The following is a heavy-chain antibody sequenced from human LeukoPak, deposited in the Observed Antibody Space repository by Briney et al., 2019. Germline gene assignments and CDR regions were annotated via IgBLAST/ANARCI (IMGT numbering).Heavy chain of an antibody. CDR3: ARAGYSSSWYPYY. Sequence: ASGKLSCKASGYTFTSNGISGARQTPGQVLVWMVWISAYNGNTNYAQKLQGRVTMTTDTSTSTAYMELRSLRSDDTAVYYCARAGYSSSWYPYYWGQGTLVTVSS. J-gene: IGHJ4*02. V-gene: IGHV1-18*01. D-gene: IGHD6-13*01. CDR2: ISAYNGNT. CDR1: GYTFTSNG.